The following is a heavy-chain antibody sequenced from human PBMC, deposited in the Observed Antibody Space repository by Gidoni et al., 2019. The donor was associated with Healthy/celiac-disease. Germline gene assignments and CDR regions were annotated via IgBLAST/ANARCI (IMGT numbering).Heavy chain of an antibody. CDR1: GANVSSHRAP. J-gene: IGHJ5*02. CDR3: ERDTYYYDSSGLRLGPNWFDP. D-gene: IGHD3-22*01. Sequence: QVQLQQSGPGLVKPSQTLSLTCPISGANVSSHRAPWTWIRQSPSRGLEWLGRTYDRSKWYNDYAVSVKSRITINPDTSKNQFALQMNSVNTEDTAGYYCERDTYYYDSSGLRLGPNWFDPWGQGTLVNVSS. CDR2: TYDRSKWYN. V-gene: IGHV6-1*01.